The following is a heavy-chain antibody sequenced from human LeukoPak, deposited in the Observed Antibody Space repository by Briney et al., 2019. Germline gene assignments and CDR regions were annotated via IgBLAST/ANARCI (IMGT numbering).Heavy chain of an antibody. V-gene: IGHV1-2*02. Sequence: ASVKVFCKASGYTFTGYYMHWVRQAPGQGLEWMGWINPNSGGTNYAQKFQGRVTMTRDTSISTAYMELSRLRSDDTAVYYCASPEGSSTSCYNCFDYWGQGTLVTVSS. CDR3: ASPEGSSTSCYNCFDY. J-gene: IGHJ4*02. D-gene: IGHD2-2*02. CDR2: INPNSGGT. CDR1: GYTFTGYY.